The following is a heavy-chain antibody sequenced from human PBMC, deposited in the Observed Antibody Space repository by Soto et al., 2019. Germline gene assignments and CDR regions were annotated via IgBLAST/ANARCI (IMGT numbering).Heavy chain of an antibody. Sequence: QVQLVQSGAEVQKPGSSVKVSCKASGGTFSSYTISWVRQAPGQGLEWMGRIIPILGIANYAQKFQGRVTITADKSTSTAYMELSSLRSEDTAVYYCARDSAVVVVAATPPDYWGQGTLVTVSS. D-gene: IGHD2-15*01. CDR3: ARDSAVVVVAATPPDY. CDR1: GGTFSSYT. J-gene: IGHJ4*02. V-gene: IGHV1-69*08. CDR2: IIPILGIA.